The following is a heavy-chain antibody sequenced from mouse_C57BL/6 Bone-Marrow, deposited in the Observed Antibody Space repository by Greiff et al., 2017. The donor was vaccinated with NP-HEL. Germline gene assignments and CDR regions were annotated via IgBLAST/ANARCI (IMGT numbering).Heavy chain of an antibody. J-gene: IGHJ3*01. D-gene: IGHD2-3*01. V-gene: IGHV3-6*01. Sequence: EVQVVESGPGLVKPSQSLSLTCSVTGYSITSGYYWNWIRQFPGNKLEWMGYISYDGSNNYNPSLKNRISITRDTSKNQFFLKLNSVTTEDTATYYCARDLRWLIFAYWGQGTLVTVSA. CDR1: GYSITSGYY. CDR3: ARDLRWLIFAY. CDR2: ISYDGSN.